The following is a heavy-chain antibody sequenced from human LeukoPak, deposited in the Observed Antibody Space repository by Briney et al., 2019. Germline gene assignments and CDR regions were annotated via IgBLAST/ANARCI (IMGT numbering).Heavy chain of an antibody. CDR3: ARAYDILTAQYYFDY. J-gene: IGHJ4*02. V-gene: IGHV4-38-2*02. CDR1: GYSISSGYY. D-gene: IGHD3-9*01. Sequence: SETLSLTCTVSGYSISSGYYWGWIRQPPGKGLEWIGSIYHSGSTYYNPSLKSRVTISVDTSKNQFSLKLSSVTAADTAVYYCARAYDILTAQYYFDYWGQGTLVTVSS. CDR2: IYHSGST.